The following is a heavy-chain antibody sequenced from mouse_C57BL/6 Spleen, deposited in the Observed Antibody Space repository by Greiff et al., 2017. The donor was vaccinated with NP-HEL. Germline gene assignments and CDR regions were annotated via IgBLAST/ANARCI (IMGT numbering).Heavy chain of an antibody. Sequence: QVQLQQPGAELVKPGASVKLSCKASGYTFTSYWMQWVKQRPGQGLEWIGEIDPSDSYTNYNQKFKGKATLTVDTSSSTAYMQLSSLTSEDSAVYYCARDGYDGAYWGQGTLVTVSA. D-gene: IGHD2-2*01. CDR1: GYTFTSYW. CDR3: ARDGYDGAY. CDR2: IDPSDSYT. V-gene: IGHV1-50*01. J-gene: IGHJ3*01.